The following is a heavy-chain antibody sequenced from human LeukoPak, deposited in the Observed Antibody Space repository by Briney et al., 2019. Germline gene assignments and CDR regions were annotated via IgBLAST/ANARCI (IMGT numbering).Heavy chain of an antibody. J-gene: IGHJ5*02. D-gene: IGHD5-24*01. CDR2: INHSGST. V-gene: IGHV4-34*01. CDR3: ARGGPKRWLRQINWFDP. Sequence: SETLSLTCTVSGGSFSSYYWSWIRQPPGKGLEWIGEINHSGSTNYNPSLKSRATISVDTSKNQFSLKLSSVTAADTAVYYCARGGPKRWLRQINWFDPWGQGTLVTVSS. CDR1: GGSFSSYY.